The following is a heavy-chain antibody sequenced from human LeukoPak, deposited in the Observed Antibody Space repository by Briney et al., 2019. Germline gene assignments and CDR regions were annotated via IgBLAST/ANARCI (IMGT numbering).Heavy chain of an antibody. D-gene: IGHD3-3*01. CDR2: IKEDGTEK. J-gene: IGHJ5*02. CDR1: GFSFSYFW. V-gene: IGHV3-7*01. Sequence: GGSLRLSCAASGFSFSYFWMSWVRQPPGKGLEWVANIKEDGTEKYYVDSVKGRFTISRDNAKKSLFLQMNSLRAEDTAVYYCARDAEVGTLFGVLSRYNWFGPWGQGALVTVSS. CDR3: ARDAEVGTLFGVLSRYNWFGP.